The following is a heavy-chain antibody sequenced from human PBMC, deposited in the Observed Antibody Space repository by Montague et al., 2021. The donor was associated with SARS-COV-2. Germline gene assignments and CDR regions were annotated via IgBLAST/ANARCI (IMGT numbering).Heavy chain of an antibody. Sequence: SLRLSGAASGFTFNHFAMHWVRQAPGKGLEWVAVISYDGSIQYYADSLXGRFTISRDSSKKTLYLQMNSLSGEDTAVYYCAKNRDIFWFGEGRDSMDVWGQGTTVIVSS. CDR2: ISYDGSIQ. V-gene: IGHV3-30*18. J-gene: IGHJ6*02. D-gene: IGHD3-10*01. CDR1: GFTFNHFA. CDR3: AKNRDIFWFGEGRDSMDV.